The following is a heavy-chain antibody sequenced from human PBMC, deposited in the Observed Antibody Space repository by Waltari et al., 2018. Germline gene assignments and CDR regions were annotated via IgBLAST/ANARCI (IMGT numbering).Heavy chain of an antibody. CDR1: GGSISSSSYY. V-gene: IGHV4-39*07. CDR3: ARGGHITMIVVNWFDP. D-gene: IGHD3-22*01. J-gene: IGHJ5*02. CDR2: IYYSGST. Sequence: QLQLQESGPGLVKPSETLSLTCTVSGGSISSSSYYWGWIRQPPGKGLEWIGSIYYSGSTYYNPSLKSRVTISVDTSKNQFSLKLSSVTAADTAVYYCARGGHITMIVVNWFDPWGQGTLVTVSS.